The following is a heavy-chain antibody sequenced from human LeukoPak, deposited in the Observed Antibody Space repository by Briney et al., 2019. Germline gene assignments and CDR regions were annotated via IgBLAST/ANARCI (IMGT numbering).Heavy chain of an antibody. J-gene: IGHJ4*02. Sequence: GGSLRLSCAASGFTFSSYSMNWVRQAPGKGLEWVSSISSSSSYIYYADSVKGRFTISRDNAKSSLYLQMNSLRAEDTAVYYCARGSDRDFWSGYQAEFDYWGQGTLVTVSS. CDR3: ARGSDRDFWSGYQAEFDY. CDR1: GFTFSSYS. D-gene: IGHD3-3*01. V-gene: IGHV3-21*01. CDR2: ISSSSSYI.